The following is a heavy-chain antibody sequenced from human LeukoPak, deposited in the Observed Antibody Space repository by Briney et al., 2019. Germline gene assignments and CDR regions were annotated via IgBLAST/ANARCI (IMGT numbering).Heavy chain of an antibody. D-gene: IGHD4-11*01. CDR1: GGSISSGGYS. CDR2: IYQSGST. CDR3: ARATPTTGLDY. Sequence: SQTLSLTCAVSGGSISSGGYSWSWIRQPPGKGLEWIGYIYQSGSTYYNPSLKSRVTISVDRSKNQFSLKLSSVTAADTAVYYCARATPTTGLDYWGQGTLVTVSS. J-gene: IGHJ4*02. V-gene: IGHV4-30-2*01.